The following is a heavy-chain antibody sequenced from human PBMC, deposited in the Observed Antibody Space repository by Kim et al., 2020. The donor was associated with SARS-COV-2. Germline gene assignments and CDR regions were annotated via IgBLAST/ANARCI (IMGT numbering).Heavy chain of an antibody. D-gene: IGHD3-22*01. V-gene: IGHV3-23*03. J-gene: IGHJ4*02. Sequence: DPVKGRFTISRDNSKTPLYLQMNSLRAEDTAVYYCAKGPGSSGYYYYFDYWGQGTLVTVSS. CDR3: AKGPGSSGYYYYFDY.